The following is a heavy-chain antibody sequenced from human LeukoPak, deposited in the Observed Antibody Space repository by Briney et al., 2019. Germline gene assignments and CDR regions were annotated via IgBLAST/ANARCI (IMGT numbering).Heavy chain of an antibody. CDR1: GFTVSSNY. Sequence: GGSLRLSCAASGFTVSSNYMSWVRQAPGKGLEWVSVIYSGGSTYYADSVKGRFTISRDNSKNTLYLQMNSLRAEDTAVYYCARDPQDIVVVPAAISEVSWGQGTLVTVSS. J-gene: IGHJ5*02. CDR2: IYSGGST. V-gene: IGHV3-66*01. CDR3: ARDPQDIVVVPAAISEVS. D-gene: IGHD2-2*01.